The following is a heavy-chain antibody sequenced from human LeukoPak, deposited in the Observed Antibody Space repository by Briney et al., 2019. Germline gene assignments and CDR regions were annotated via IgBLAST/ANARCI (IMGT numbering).Heavy chain of an antibody. V-gene: IGHV3-74*01. CDR1: GFTFSKYW. J-gene: IGHJ4*02. CDR3: ATNSFWSGYY. Sequence: GGSLRLSCAASGFTFSKYWMHWVRQAPGKGLVWVSRINSDGSSTNYADSVKGRFTISRDNAKNTLYLQMNSLRAEDTAVYYCATNSFWSGYYWGQGTLVTVSS. D-gene: IGHD3-3*01. CDR2: INSDGSST.